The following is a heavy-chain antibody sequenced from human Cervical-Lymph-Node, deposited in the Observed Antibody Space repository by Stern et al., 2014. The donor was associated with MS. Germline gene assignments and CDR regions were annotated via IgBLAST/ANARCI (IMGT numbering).Heavy chain of an antibody. CDR2: MNPDSGDT. J-gene: IGHJ4*02. CDR3: TKAWDS. V-gene: IGHV1-8*03. Sequence: QVQLVQSGAEVKKPGASVQVSCKASGYTFTSDDINLVRQASGHGLEWMGGMNPDSGDTGYAQKFQGRLTITRDTSISTAYMELTTLRSEDTAVYYCTKAWDSWGQGTLVIVSS. CDR1: GYTFTSDD.